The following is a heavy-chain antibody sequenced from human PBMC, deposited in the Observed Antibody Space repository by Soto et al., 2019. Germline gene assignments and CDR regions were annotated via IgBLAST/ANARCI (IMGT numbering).Heavy chain of an antibody. CDR2: ISSNGGST. V-gene: IGHV3-64*01. Sequence: GGSLRLSCAASGFTFSSYAMHWVRQAPGKGLEYVSAISSNGGSTYYANSVKGRFTISRDNSKNTLYLQMGSLRAEDMAVYYCARVPIYGDYEWYFDLWGRGTLVTVSS. D-gene: IGHD4-17*01. CDR3: ARVPIYGDYEWYFDL. J-gene: IGHJ2*01. CDR1: GFTFSSYA.